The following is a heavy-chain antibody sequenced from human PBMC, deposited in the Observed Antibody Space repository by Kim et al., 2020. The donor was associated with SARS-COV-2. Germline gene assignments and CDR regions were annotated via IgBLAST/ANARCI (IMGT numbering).Heavy chain of an antibody. CDR1: GYSISSGYY. Sequence: SETLSLTCTVSGYSISSGYYWGWIRQPPGKGLEWIGSIYHSGSTYYNPSLKSRVTISVDTSKNQFSLKLSSVTAADTAVYYCAREGGPFDYWGQGTLVTV. CDR2: IYHSGST. V-gene: IGHV4-38-2*02. J-gene: IGHJ4*02. CDR3: AREGGPFDY. D-gene: IGHD3-16*01.